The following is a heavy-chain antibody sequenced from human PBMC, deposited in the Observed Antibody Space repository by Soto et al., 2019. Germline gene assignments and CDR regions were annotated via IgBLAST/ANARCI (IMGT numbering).Heavy chain of an antibody. CDR3: ERDDVIGYCSGGSCYGRPGGMDV. CDR1: GYTFTSYY. V-gene: IGHV1-46*01. J-gene: IGHJ6*02. CDR2: INPSGGST. D-gene: IGHD2-15*01. Sequence: ASVKVSCKASGYTFTSYYMHWVRQAPGQGLEWMGIINPSGGSTSYAQKFQGRVTMTRDTSTSTVYMELSSLRSEDTAVYYCERDDVIGYCSGGSCYGRPGGMDVWGQGTTVTVSS.